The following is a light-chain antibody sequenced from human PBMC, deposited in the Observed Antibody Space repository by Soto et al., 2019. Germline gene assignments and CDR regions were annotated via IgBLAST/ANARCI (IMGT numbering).Light chain of an antibody. CDR3: QQYGSSGT. V-gene: IGKV3-11*01. CDR2: DAS. Sequence: EIVLTQSPATLSVSPGERATLSFRASQSVSSYLAWYQHKPGQAPRLLIYDASNRATGIPARFSGSGSGTDFTLTISSLEPEDFAVYYCQQYGSSGTFGQGTKVDI. J-gene: IGKJ1*01. CDR1: QSVSSY.